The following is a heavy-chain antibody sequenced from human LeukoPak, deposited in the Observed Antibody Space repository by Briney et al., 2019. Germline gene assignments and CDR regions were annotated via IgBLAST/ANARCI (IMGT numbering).Heavy chain of an antibody. V-gene: IGHV4-59*01. D-gene: IGHD5-12*01. J-gene: IGHJ4*02. CDR2: IYSRGST. CDR3: ARGPYSGYTLRPLDY. CDR1: GGSISTYY. Sequence: SETLSLTCTVSGGSISTYYWSWIRQSPGKGLEWIGYIYSRGSTNYNPSLKSRVTISVDTSKNQFSLKLTSVIAADTAVYYCARGPYSGYTLRPLDYWGQGTLVTVSS.